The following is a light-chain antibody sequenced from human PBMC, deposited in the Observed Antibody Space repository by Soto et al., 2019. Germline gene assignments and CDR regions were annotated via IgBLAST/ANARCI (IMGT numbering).Light chain of an antibody. CDR2: DVT. CDR1: GSDVGDYDY. J-gene: IGLJ1*01. V-gene: IGLV2-14*03. Sequence: QSALTQPASVSGSPGQTITISCTGPGSDVGDYDYVSWYQQHPGKAPKLIIYDVTYRPSGVSNRFSGSKSGNTASLTISGLQAEDEADYYCSSYTSSSTLVFGTGTKVTVL. CDR3: SSYTSSSTLV.